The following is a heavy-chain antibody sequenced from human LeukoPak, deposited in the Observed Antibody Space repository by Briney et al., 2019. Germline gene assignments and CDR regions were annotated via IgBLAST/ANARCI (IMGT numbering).Heavy chain of an antibody. CDR2: IYPGDSDT. Sequence: GESLKISCKGSGYSFTSYWIGWVRQMPGKGLEWMGIIYPGDSDTRYSPSFQGQVTISADKSISTAYLQWSSLKASDTAMYYCARQGGYSSSWYSDYYYMDVWGKGTTVTVSS. CDR3: ARQGGYSSSWYSDYYYMDV. D-gene: IGHD6-13*01. J-gene: IGHJ6*03. V-gene: IGHV5-51*01. CDR1: GYSFTSYW.